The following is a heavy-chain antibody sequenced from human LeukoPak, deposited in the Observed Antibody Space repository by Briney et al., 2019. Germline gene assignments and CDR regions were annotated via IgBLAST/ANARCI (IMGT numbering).Heavy chain of an antibody. J-gene: IGHJ1*01. CDR2: TYNGGST. CDR1: GFTVNTNH. V-gene: IGHV3-53*01. Sequence: GGSLRLSCAASGFTVNTNHMHWVRQAPGKGLEWVSTTYNGGSTYYVDSVKGRFTISRDNFKNTLYLQMNSLRAEDTAVYYCATSIVGFSYDEHFQHWGQGTLVTVS. CDR3: ATSIVGFSYDEHFQH. D-gene: IGHD1-26*01.